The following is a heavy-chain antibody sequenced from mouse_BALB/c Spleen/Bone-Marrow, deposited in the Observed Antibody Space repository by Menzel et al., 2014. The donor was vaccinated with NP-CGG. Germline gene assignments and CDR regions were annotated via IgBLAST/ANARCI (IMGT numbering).Heavy chain of an antibody. J-gene: IGHJ3*01. CDR1: GYTFTSYY. V-gene: IGHV1S81*02. CDR2: ITPSNGDT. CDR3: SREGAY. Sequence: QVQLQQSGAELVKPGASVKLSCKASGYTFTSYYMYWVKQRPGQGLEWIGEITPSNGDTNFNEKFKSKATLTVDESSSTAYMQLSSLTSEDSAVYYCSREGAYWGQGTLVTVSA.